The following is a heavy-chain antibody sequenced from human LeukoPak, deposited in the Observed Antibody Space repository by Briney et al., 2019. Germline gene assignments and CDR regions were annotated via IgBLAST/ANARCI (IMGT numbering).Heavy chain of an antibody. CDR3: ARGSSVVPAAIQKAFDY. V-gene: IGHV3-33*01. Sequence: GGSLRLSCAASGFTFSTYGMHWVRQAPGKGLEWVAVIWYDGSNKYYADSVKGRFTISRDNSKNTLYLQMNSLRAEDTAVYSCARGSSVVPAAIQKAFDYWGRGTLVTVSS. CDR2: IWYDGSNK. D-gene: IGHD2-2*02. CDR1: GFTFSTYG. J-gene: IGHJ4*02.